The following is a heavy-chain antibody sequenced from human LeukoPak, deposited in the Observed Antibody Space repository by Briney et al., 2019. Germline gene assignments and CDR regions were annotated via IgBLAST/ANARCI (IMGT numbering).Heavy chain of an antibody. V-gene: IGHV4-34*01. D-gene: IGHD3-10*01. Sequence: SETLSLTCAVYGGSFSGYYWSWIRQPPGKGLEWIGEINHSGSTNYNPSLKSRVTISVDTSKNQFSLKLCSVTAADTAVYYCARGRPYYYGSGSYKYYFDYWGQGTLVTVSS. CDR1: GGSFSGYY. CDR3: ARGRPYYYGSGSYKYYFDY. J-gene: IGHJ4*02. CDR2: INHSGST.